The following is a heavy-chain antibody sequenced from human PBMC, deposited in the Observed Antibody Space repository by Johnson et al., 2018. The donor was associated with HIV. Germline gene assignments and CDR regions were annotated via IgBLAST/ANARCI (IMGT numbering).Heavy chain of an antibody. J-gene: IGHJ3*02. D-gene: IGHD4-23*01. CDR1: GFTFSSYG. CDR3: ACADIGGNPDAFDI. Sequence: QVQLVESGGGVVQPGGSLRLSCAASGFTFSSYGMHWVRQAPGKGLEWVAFTRYDGSYTNHGDAVKGRLTISRDNSKNTLYLQMNSLRAEDTAVYYCACADIGGNPDAFDIWGQGTMVTVSS. CDR2: TRYDGSYT. V-gene: IGHV3-30*02.